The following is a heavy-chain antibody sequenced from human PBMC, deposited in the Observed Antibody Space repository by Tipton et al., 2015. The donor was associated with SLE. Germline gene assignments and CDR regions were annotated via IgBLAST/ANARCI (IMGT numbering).Heavy chain of an antibody. CDR1: DVSISSGGYY. V-gene: IGHV4-31*03. J-gene: IGHJ3*01. CDR3: VASGYPLGSFDV. D-gene: IGHD3-9*01. Sequence: TLSLTCTVSDVSISSGGYYWNWIRQHPGKGLEWVGNIHYRGGTYYTPSLKSRVTISVDKSKNQFSLQLSSVTAADTGVYYCVASGYPLGSFDVWGQGTMVTVS. CDR2: IHYRGGT.